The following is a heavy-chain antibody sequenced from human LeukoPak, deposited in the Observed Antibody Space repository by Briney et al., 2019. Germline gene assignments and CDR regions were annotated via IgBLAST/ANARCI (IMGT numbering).Heavy chain of an antibody. J-gene: IGHJ4*02. V-gene: IGHV1-24*01. CDR2: SDPEDVKT. CDR3: ATFQAYANSGHLRPYFDY. D-gene: IGHD3-22*01. CDR1: GYSLTELA. Sequence: ASVKVSCKISGYSLTELAIHWVRQAPGKGLEWMGGSDPEDVKTSFAEKFQGRVTFTEDTSTDTAFMKLSRLRSDYTAVYYCATFQAYANSGHLRPYFDYWGQGTLVTVSS.